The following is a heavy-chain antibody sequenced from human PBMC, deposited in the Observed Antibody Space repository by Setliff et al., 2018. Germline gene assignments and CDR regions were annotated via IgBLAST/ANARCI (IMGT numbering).Heavy chain of an antibody. CDR3: ARDVQGGGYPDY. J-gene: IGHJ4*02. Sequence: GGSLRLSCAASGFTFSSYEMNWVRQAPGKGLEWVSIIYSGCYTNYADSVKGRFTISRDNSKNTLYLQMNSLRAEDTAVYYCARDVQGGGYPDYWGQGTLVTVSS. CDR2: IYSGCYT. CDR1: GFTFSSYE. D-gene: IGHD3-22*01. V-gene: IGHV3-53*01.